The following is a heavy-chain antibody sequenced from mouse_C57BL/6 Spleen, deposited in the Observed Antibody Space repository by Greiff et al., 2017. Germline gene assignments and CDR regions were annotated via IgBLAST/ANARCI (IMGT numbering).Heavy chain of an antibody. CDR1: GYAFSSYW. CDR3: ARCGGYGPFDFDY. V-gene: IGHV1-80*01. D-gene: IGHD2-2*01. CDR2: IYPGDGDT. Sequence: QVQLQQPGAELVKPGASVKLSCKASGYAFSSYWMNWVKQRPGKGLEWIGQIYPGDGDTNYKGQFKGKATLTVDKSSSAAYMQLSSLTSEDSAVYSCARCGGYGPFDFDYWGQGTTLTVSS. J-gene: IGHJ2*01.